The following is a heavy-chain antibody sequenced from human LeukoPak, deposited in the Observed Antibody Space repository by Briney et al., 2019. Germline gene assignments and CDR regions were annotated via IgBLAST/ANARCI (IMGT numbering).Heavy chain of an antibody. CDR3: ARRSTSCYAFDY. J-gene: IGHJ4*02. Sequence: GRSLRLSCAASRFTFCSYGMHWVREAPGKGLEWVSVIWDEGSNKYYTDSVKGRFPIPRDNSKNTLYLQMNSRRAEDTAVYYCARRSTSCYAFDYWGQGTLVTVSS. CDR2: IWDEGSNK. CDR1: RFTFCSYG. D-gene: IGHD2-2*01. V-gene: IGHV3-33*01.